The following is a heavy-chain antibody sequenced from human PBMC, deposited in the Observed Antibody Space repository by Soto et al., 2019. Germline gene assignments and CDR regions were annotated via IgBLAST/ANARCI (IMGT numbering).Heavy chain of an antibody. CDR3: VRATYFSDSSGYTRCLDY. Sequence: QPGGSLRLSCAGYGFTLSDHYIDWVRQAPGKGLEWVGRSRDKPQGYSTAYAASVKGRFTTSRDESKNSAYLQMNSLKTEDTAVYYCVRATYFSDSSGYTRCLDYWGQGTLVTAPQ. J-gene: IGHJ4*02. V-gene: IGHV3-72*01. CDR2: SRDKPQGYST. D-gene: IGHD3-22*01. CDR1: GFTLSDHY.